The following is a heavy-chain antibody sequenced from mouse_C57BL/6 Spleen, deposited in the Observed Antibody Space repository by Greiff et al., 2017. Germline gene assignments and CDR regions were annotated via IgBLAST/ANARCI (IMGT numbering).Heavy chain of an antibody. J-gene: IGHJ2*01. V-gene: IGHV6-3*01. Sequence: EVKLMESGGGLVQPGGSMKLSCVASGFTFSNYWMNWVRQSPEKGLEWVAQIRLKSDNYATHYAESVKGRFTISRDDSKSSVYLQMNNLRAEDTGIYYCTGIYYGYEYYFDYWGQGTTLTVSS. CDR3: TGIYYGYEYYFDY. CDR1: GFTFSNYW. CDR2: IRLKSDNYAT. D-gene: IGHD2-2*01.